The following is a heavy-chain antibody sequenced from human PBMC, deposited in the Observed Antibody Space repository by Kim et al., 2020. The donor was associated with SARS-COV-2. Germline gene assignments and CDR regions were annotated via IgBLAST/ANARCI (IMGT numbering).Heavy chain of an antibody. CDR3: ARQYEDTMVRGVTHFDY. J-gene: IGHJ4*02. D-gene: IGHD3-10*01. V-gene: IGHV5-51*01. Sequence: GESLKISCKGSGYSFTSYWIGWVRQMPGKGLEWMGIIYPGDSDTRYSPSFQGQVTISADKSISTAYLQWSSLKASDTAMYYCARQYEDTMVRGVTHFDYWGQGTLVTVSS. CDR1: GYSFTSYW. CDR2: IYPGDSDT.